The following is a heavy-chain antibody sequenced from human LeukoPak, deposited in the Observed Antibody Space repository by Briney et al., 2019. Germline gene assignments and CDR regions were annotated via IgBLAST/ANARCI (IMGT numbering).Heavy chain of an antibody. D-gene: IGHD2-21*02. Sequence: SVKVSCKASGGTFSSYAISWVRQAPGQGLEWMGGIIPFFGTANYAQKFQGRVTITADESTSTAYMELSSLRSEDTAVYYCARVPLRTAVVTENTFDYWGQGTLVTVSS. J-gene: IGHJ4*02. CDR3: ARVPLRTAVVTENTFDY. V-gene: IGHV1-69*01. CDR1: GGTFSSYA. CDR2: IIPFFGTA.